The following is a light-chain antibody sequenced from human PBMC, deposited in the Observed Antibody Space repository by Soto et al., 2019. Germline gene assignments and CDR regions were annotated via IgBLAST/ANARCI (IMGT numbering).Light chain of an antibody. CDR2: AAS. V-gene: IGKV1-27*01. J-gene: IGKJ4*01. CDR3: QKYNSAPRDT. Sequence: DIQMTQSPSSLSASVGDRVTITCRASQGISNYLAWYQQKPGKVPKLLIYAASTLQSGVPSRFSGSGSGSDFTLTISSLQPEDVATYYCQKYNSAPRDTFGGGTKVEIK. CDR1: QGISNY.